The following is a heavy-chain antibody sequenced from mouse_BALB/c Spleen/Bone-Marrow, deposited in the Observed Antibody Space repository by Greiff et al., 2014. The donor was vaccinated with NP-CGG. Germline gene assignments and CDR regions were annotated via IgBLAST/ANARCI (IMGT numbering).Heavy chain of an antibody. Sequence: EVKLEESGAELVKPGASVKLSCTASGFNIKDTYMHWVKQRPEQGLEWIGRIDPANGNTKYDPKFQGKATITADTSSNTAYLQLSSLTSEDTAVYYCARSRWLGARDYWGQGTSVTVSS. CDR2: IDPANGNT. D-gene: IGHD1-1*02. J-gene: IGHJ4*01. V-gene: IGHV14-3*02. CDR1: GFNIKDTY. CDR3: ARSRWLGARDY.